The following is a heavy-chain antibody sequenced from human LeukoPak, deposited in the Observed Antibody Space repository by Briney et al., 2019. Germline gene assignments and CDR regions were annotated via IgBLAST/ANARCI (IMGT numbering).Heavy chain of an antibody. V-gene: IGHV5-51*01. J-gene: IGHJ4*02. CDR3: ARSPSLRYFDWLLAYYFDY. CDR1: GYSFTSYW. D-gene: IGHD3-9*01. Sequence: KNGESLKISCKGSGYSFTSYWIGWVRQMPGKGLEWMGIIYPGDSDTRYSPSFQGQVTISADKSISTAYLQWSSLKASDTAMYYCARSPSLRYFDWLLAYYFDYWGQGTLVTVSS. CDR2: IYPGDSDT.